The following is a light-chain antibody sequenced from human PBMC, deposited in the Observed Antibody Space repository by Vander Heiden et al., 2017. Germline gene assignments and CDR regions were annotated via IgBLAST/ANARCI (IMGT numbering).Light chain of an antibody. J-gene: IGLJ1*01. CDR3: CSYAGSYVYV. Sequence: QSALSQPRSVSGSPGQSVTISCTGTSSDVGSYNYVSWYQQHPGKAPKLMIYDVAQRPSGVPDRFSGSKSGNTASLTISGLQAEDEADYYCCSYAGSYVYVFGTGTTVTVL. V-gene: IGLV2-11*01. CDR2: DVA. CDR1: SSDVGSYNY.